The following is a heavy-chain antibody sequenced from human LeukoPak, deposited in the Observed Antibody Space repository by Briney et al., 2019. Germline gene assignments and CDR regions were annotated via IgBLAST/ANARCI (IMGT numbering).Heavy chain of an antibody. J-gene: IGHJ4*02. CDR3: ANSAAVGTFY. V-gene: IGHV3-23*01. Sequence: PGGSLRLSCAASGFTFSNYAMSWVRQAPGKGLEWVSAISGSGGSSKYYADSVKGRFTIFRDNSKNTLYLQMNSLRAEGTAIYYCANSAAVGTFYWGQGTLVTVSS. D-gene: IGHD6-13*01. CDR2: ISGSGGSSK. CDR1: GFTFSNYA.